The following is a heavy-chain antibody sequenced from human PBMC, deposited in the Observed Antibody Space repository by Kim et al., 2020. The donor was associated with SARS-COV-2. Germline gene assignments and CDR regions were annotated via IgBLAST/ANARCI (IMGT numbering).Heavy chain of an antibody. V-gene: IGHV1-8*01. Sequence: NTGYAQKFQGRVTMTRNTSISTAYMELSSLRSEDTAVYYCARGPYSSGWWGQGTLVTVSS. CDR2: NT. CDR3: ARGPYSSGW. J-gene: IGHJ4*02. D-gene: IGHD6-19*01.